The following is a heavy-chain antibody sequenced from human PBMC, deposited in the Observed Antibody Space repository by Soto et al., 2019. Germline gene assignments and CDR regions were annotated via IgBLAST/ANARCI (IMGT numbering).Heavy chain of an antibody. J-gene: IGHJ4*02. V-gene: IGHV3-72*01. CDR3: GRVRLCGLRGVRSDSRVINY. Sequence: EVQLVESGGGLVQPGGSLRLSCAASGFTFSDHYMHWVRQAPGKGLEWVGRTKNKANSYTTQYAASVKGRFTISRDASKNSLDMQMNSLKTEDTAVYYCGRVRLCGLRGVRSDSRVINYGGQGTLVTVSS. CDR2: TKNKANSYTT. D-gene: IGHD3-10*02. CDR1: GFTFSDHY.